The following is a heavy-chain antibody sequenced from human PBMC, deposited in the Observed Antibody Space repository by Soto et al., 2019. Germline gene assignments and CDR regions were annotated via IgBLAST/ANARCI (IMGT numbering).Heavy chain of an antibody. CDR3: ARREAAAGNFDY. CDR2: IYYSGST. J-gene: IGHJ4*02. D-gene: IGHD6-13*01. V-gene: IGHV4-30-4*01. Sequence: QAQLQESGPGLVKPSQTLSLTCTVSGGSFISADYYWSWIRQPPGKGLEWIGYIYYSGSTYYNPSLKSRVTISVDTSENQFSLKLSSVTAADAAVYYCARREAAAGNFDYWGQGTLVTVSS. CDR1: GGSFISADYY.